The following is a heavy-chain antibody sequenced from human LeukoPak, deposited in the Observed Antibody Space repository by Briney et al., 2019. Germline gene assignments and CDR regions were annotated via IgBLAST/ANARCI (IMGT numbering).Heavy chain of an antibody. CDR3: ARPREYQLLEYYYYYGMDV. V-gene: IGHV1-69*13. CDR1: GGTFSSYA. Sequence: GASVKVSCKASGGTFSSYAISWVRQAPGQGLEWMGGIIPIFGTANYAQKFQGRVTITADESTSTAYMELSSLRSEDTAVYYCARPREYQLLEYYYYYGMDVWGQGTTVTVSS. J-gene: IGHJ6*02. D-gene: IGHD2-2*01. CDR2: IIPIFGTA.